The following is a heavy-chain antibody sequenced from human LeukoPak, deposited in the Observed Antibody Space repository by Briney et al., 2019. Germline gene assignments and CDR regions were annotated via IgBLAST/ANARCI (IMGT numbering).Heavy chain of an antibody. CDR3: ARDVRVAAAGISNAFDI. J-gene: IGHJ3*02. CDR2: IYHSGST. Sequence: PSETLSLTCTVSGGSISSGGYYWSWIRQPPGKGLEWIGYIYHSGSTYYNPSLKSRVTISVDRSKNQFSLKLSSVTAADTAVYYCARDVRVAAAGISNAFDIWAKGQWSPSLQ. D-gene: IGHD6-13*01. CDR1: GGSISSGGYY. V-gene: IGHV4-30-2*01.